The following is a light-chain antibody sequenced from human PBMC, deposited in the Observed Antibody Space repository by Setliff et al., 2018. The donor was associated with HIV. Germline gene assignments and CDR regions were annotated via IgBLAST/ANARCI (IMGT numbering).Light chain of an antibody. CDR3: FLSYSAARRV. Sequence: QAVVTQEPSLTVSPGGTVTLTCGSSTGAVTSGHYPYWFQQKPGQAPRTLIYDTNNKHSWTPARFSGSLLGGKAALTLSGAQPEDEAAYHCFLSYSAARRVFGGGTKVTVL. CDR2: DTN. J-gene: IGLJ3*02. V-gene: IGLV7-46*01. CDR1: TGAVTSGHY.